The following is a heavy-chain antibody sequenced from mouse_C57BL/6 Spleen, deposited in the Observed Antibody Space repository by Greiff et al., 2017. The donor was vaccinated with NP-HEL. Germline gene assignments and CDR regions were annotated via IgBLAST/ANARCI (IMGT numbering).Heavy chain of an antibody. CDR1: GYSITSGYY. CDR3: ARHDYDRAY. CDR2: ISYDGSN. Sequence: EVQLVESGPGLVKPSQSLSLTCSVTGYSITSGYYWNWIRQFPGNKLEWMGYISYDGSNNYNPSLKNRISITRDTSKNQFFLKLNSVTTEDTATYYCARHDYDRAYWGQGTLVTVSA. J-gene: IGHJ3*01. D-gene: IGHD2-4*01. V-gene: IGHV3-6*01.